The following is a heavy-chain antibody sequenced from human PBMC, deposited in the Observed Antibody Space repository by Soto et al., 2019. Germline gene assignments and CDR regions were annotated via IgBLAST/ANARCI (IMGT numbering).Heavy chain of an antibody. CDR3: AKDQLPINSYHSRGPFDS. J-gene: IGHJ4*02. V-gene: IGHV3-30*18. D-gene: IGHD3-22*01. CDR1: GVTFSNYG. Sequence: QVQLVESGGGVVQPGRSLRLSCGASGVTFSNYGMHWVRQAPGKGLEWLAFISNDGSNKNYGDSVKGRFSISRDNSENTLSLQLNSLTPAHTAVYFCAKDQLPINSYHSRGPFDSRGQGTLLTVSS. CDR2: ISNDGSNK.